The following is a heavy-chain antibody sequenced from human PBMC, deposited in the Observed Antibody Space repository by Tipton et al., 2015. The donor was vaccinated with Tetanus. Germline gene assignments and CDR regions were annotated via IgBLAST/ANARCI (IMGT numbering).Heavy chain of an antibody. V-gene: IGHV1-18*01. D-gene: IGHD3-22*01. J-gene: IGHJ6*03. CDR2: ISAYNGNT. Sequence: QSGAEVKKPGASVKVSCKASGYTFTSYGISWVRQAPGQGLEWMGWISAYNGNTNYAQKLQGRVTMTTDTSTSTAYMELRSLRSDDTALYYCARDVGRDYYDSSGYYMDVWGIGTTVTVSS. CDR3: ARDVGRDYYDSSGYYMDV. CDR1: GYTFTSYG.